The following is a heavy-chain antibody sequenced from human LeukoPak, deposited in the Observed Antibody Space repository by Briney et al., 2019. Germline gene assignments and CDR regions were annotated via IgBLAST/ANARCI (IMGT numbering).Heavy chain of an antibody. Sequence: SVKVSCKASGGTFSSYAISWVRQAPGQGLEWMGRIIPILGIANYAQKFQGRVTITADKSTSTAYMELSSLRSEDTAVYYCAREQISGYLAGYWGQGTLVTVSS. J-gene: IGHJ4*02. V-gene: IGHV1-69*04. D-gene: IGHD5-12*01. CDR1: GGTFSSYA. CDR3: AREQISGYLAGY. CDR2: IIPILGIA.